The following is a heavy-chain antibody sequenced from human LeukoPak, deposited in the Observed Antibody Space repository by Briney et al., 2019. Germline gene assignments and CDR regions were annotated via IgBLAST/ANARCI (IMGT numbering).Heavy chain of an antibody. D-gene: IGHD2-2*03. CDR1: GFTFDDYA. J-gene: IGHJ4*02. CDR3: AKLMLGIVVVPAAPIDY. V-gene: IGHV3-30*02. CDR2: IRYDGSNK. Sequence: GGSLRLSCAASGFTFDDYAMHWVRQAPGKGLEWVAFIRYDGSNKYYADSVKGRFTISRDNSKNTLYLQMNSLRAEDTAVYYCAKLMLGIVVVPAAPIDYWGQGTLVTVSS.